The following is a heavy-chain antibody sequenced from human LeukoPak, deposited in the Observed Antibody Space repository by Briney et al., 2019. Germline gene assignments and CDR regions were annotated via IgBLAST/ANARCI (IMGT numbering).Heavy chain of an antibody. J-gene: IGHJ3*02. V-gene: IGHV4-59*01. CDR1: GGSITSDH. D-gene: IGHD2/OR15-2a*01. CDR3: ARKNDFDI. CDR2: IYYSGST. Sequence: PSETLSLTCTVSGGSITSDHWNWIRQPPGKGLEWIGCIYYSGSTYYNPSLKSRVTISVDMSKTQFSLRLTSVTAADTAVYYCARKNDFDIWGQGTLVTVSS.